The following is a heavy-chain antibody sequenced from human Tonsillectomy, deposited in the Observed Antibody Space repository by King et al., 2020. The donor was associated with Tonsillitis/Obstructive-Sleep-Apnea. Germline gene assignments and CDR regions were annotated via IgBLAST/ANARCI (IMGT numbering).Heavy chain of an antibody. J-gene: IGHJ4*02. CDR1: GFIVNSNY. Sequence: VQLVESGGGLIQPGGSLRLSSAASGFIVNSNYMSWVRQAPGKGLEWVSVIYSGGTTYYADSVKGRFTISRDNSKNTLYLQMNSLRAEDTAVYYCVRQNDYWGQGTLVTVSS. CDR2: IYSGGTT. CDR3: VRQNDY. V-gene: IGHV3-53*01.